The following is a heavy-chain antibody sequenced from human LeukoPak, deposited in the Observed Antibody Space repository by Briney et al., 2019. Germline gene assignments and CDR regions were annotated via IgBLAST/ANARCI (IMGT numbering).Heavy chain of an antibody. V-gene: IGHV3-20*01. Sequence: PGGSLRLSCAASGFTFSSYAMGWVRQAPGKGLEWVSGINWNGGSTFYADSVKGRFTISRDNAKNALYLQMNSLTAEDTALYHCARDRSYGSFDYWGQGTLVTVSS. D-gene: IGHD5-18*01. CDR2: INWNGGST. CDR1: GFTFSSYA. J-gene: IGHJ4*02. CDR3: ARDRSYGSFDY.